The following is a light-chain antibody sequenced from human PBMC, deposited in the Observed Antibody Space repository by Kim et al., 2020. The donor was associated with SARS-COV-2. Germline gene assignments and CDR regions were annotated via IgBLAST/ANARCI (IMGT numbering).Light chain of an antibody. CDR1: QSISSY. CDR3: QQSYSTSWT. V-gene: IGKV1-39*01. Sequence: ASVGDRVTITCRASQSISSYLTWYQQKAGKAPKLLIYAASSLQSGVASRFGGSGSGTDFTLTISSLQPEDFATYYCQQSYSTSWTFGQGTKVDIK. J-gene: IGKJ1*01. CDR2: AAS.